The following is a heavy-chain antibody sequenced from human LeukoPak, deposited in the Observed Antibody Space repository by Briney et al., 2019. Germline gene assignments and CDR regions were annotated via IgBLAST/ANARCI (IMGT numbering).Heavy chain of an antibody. D-gene: IGHD5-18*01. Sequence: GGYLRLSCAASGFTFSNAWMSWDRQAQGKGLEWVGRIKSITHGGTTDYAAPVKGRFTISRDDSKNTPYLQMNSLKTEDTAVYYCTTLYSYGNYWGQGTLVTVSS. CDR3: TTLYSYGNY. CDR2: IKSITHGGTT. V-gene: IGHV3-15*01. CDR1: GFTFSNAW. J-gene: IGHJ4*02.